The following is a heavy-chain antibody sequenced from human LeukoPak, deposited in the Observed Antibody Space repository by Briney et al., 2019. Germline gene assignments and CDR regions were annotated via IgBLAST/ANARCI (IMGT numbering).Heavy chain of an antibody. J-gene: IGHJ4*02. D-gene: IGHD1-26*01. CDR1: GGSVGSAGYY. CDR3: ARTQSQSGSYRYYFGY. CDR2: IYYIRNT. V-gene: IGHV4-61*08. Sequence: PSETLSLTCTVSGGSVGSAGYYWSWIRQPPGGGLEWIGYIYYIRNTNYNPSLKSRVTMSLDPSKNQFSLKLNSVTAADSAVYYCARTQSQSGSYRYYFGYWGQGTLVTVSS.